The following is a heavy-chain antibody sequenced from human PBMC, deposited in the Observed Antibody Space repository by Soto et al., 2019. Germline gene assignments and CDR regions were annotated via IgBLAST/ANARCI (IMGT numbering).Heavy chain of an antibody. J-gene: IGHJ6*02. Sequence: LRLSCAASGFTFSSYAMSWVRQAPGKGLEWVSAISGSGGSTYYADSVKGRFTISRDNSKNTLYLQMNSLRAEDTAVYYCATDLGYCSSTSCSYYYYYGMDVWGQGTTVTVSS. V-gene: IGHV3-23*01. CDR3: ATDLGYCSSTSCSYYYYYGMDV. CDR2: ISGSGGST. CDR1: GFTFSSYA. D-gene: IGHD2-2*01.